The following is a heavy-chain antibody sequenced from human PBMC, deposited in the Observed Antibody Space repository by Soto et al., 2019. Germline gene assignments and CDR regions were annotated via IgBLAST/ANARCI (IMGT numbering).Heavy chain of an antibody. CDR3: ARSPYSLEADGQHYYYGMDL. V-gene: IGHV1-2*02. D-gene: IGHD2-15*01. J-gene: IGHJ6*02. Sequence: ASVQVSCKPSGFSISGFYLHWVRQAPGQGLEWMGWIKPNTDDTGYAQKFQGRVTLTWDTSSSAGYLDLSRLRSDDTAVYYCARSPYSLEADGQHYYYGMDLWGRGTTVTVSS. CDR2: IKPNTDDT. CDR1: GFSISGFY.